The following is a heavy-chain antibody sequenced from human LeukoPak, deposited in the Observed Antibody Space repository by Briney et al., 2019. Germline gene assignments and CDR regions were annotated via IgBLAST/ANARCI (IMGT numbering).Heavy chain of an antibody. CDR3: AKEGYCGSGSYYRRGFDY. J-gene: IGHJ4*02. CDR2: ISGSGGYT. D-gene: IGHD3-10*01. Sequence: GGSLRLSCAAPGFTFSNYAMSSVRQAPGKGLEWGSAISGSGGYTVHADSVKGRFTISRDNSKNTLYLQMNSLRVEDTAVYYCAKEGYCGSGSYYRRGFDYWGQGTLVTVSS. V-gene: IGHV3-23*01. CDR1: GFTFSNYA.